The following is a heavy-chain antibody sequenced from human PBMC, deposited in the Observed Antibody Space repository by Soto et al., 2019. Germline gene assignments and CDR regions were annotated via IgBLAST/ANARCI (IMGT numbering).Heavy chain of an antibody. CDR2: IYPGDSDT. J-gene: IGHJ4*02. V-gene: IGHV5-51*01. D-gene: IGHD3-22*01. CDR1: GYSFTTYW. CDR3: ARKDSSSAFDY. Sequence: PGESLKSSCNGSGYSFTTYWIGWVRQMPGKGLEWMGIIYPGDSDTRYSPSFQGQVTISADKYISTAYLQWSSLKASDTAMYYCARKDSSSAFDYWGQGTLVTVSS.